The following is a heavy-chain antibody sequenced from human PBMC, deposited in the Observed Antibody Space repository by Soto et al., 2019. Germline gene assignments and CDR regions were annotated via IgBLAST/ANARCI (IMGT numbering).Heavy chain of an antibody. Sequence: PGESLKISCNGSGYSFTSYWISWVRQMPGKGPEWMGRIDPRDSQSDYSPSLQGHVTISVDKSISTAYLQWSSLKAPDTAMYYCARHGIGSGSPGYYAMDVWGQGTMVTVSS. V-gene: IGHV5-10-1*01. D-gene: IGHD3-10*01. CDR1: GYSFTSYW. CDR3: ARHGIGSGSPGYYAMDV. CDR2: IDPRDSQS. J-gene: IGHJ6*02.